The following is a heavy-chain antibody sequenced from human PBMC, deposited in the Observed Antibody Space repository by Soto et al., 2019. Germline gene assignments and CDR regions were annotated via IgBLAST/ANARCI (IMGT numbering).Heavy chain of an antibody. Sequence: GGSLRLSCTASGFTFSKIWMHWVRQASGKGLEWVGRIRSKANSYATAYAASVKGRFTISRDDSKNTAYLQMNSLKTEDTAVYYCTTPPYYYDSSESPVGLGHWGQGTLVTVSS. CDR2: IRSKANSYAT. J-gene: IGHJ4*02. D-gene: IGHD3-22*01. CDR3: TTPPYYYDSSESPVGLGH. V-gene: IGHV3-73*01. CDR1: GFTFSKIW.